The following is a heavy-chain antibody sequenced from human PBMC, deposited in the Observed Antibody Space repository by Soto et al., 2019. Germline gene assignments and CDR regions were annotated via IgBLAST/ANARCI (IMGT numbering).Heavy chain of an antibody. CDR2: ISYDGSNK. CDR1: GFTFSSYG. J-gene: IGHJ6*02. Sequence: QVQLVESGGGVVQPGRSLRLSCAASGFTFSSYGMHWVRQAPGKGLEWVAVISYDGSNKYYADSVKGRFTISRDNSKNPLYLQMNRLRDEDTAVYYCATGETLYSRYGMDVWGQGTTVTVSS. D-gene: IGHD2-15*01. V-gene: IGHV3-30*03. CDR3: ATGETLYSRYGMDV.